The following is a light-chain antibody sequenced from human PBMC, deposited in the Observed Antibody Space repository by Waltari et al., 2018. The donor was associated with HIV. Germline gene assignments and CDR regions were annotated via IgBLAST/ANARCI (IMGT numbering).Light chain of an antibody. J-gene: IGLJ1*01. CDR2: DVT. CDR1: SSDVGSYNS. Sequence: QSALPQPASVSGSPGQSLPISCTGPSSDVGSYNSVSWYQQHPGKAPTLMIYDVTKRPSGVSNRFSGSKSANTASLTISGLQAEDEADYYCCSYAGSSTYVFGSGTKVTVL. V-gene: IGLV2-23*02. CDR3: CSYAGSSTYV.